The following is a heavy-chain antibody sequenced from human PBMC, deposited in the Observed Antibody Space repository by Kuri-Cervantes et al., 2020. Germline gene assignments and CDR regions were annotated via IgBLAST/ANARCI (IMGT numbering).Heavy chain of an antibody. CDR2: MSYDGSNK. J-gene: IGHJ4*02. D-gene: IGHD3-22*01. CDR1: GFTFSSYA. CDR3: AKDLMIVVEYYFDY. Sequence: LSLTCAASGFTFSSYAMYWVRQAPGKGLEWVAIMSYDGSNKYYADSVKGRFTISRDNSKNTLYLQMNSLRAEDTAVYYCAKDLMIVVEYYFDYWGQGTLVTVSS. V-gene: IGHV3-30-3*01.